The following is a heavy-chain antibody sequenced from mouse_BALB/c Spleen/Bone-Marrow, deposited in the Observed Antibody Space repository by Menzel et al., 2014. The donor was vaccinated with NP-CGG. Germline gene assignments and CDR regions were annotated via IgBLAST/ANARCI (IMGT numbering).Heavy chain of an antibody. CDR2: IRNKANGYTT. Sequence: DVKLVESGGGLVQPGGSLRLSCATSGFTFTDYYMSWVRQPPGKALVWLGFIRNKANGYTTEYSASVKGRFTISRDNSQSILYLQMNTLRAEDSATYYCARYGYDYFDYWGQGTTLTVSS. V-gene: IGHV7-3*02. CDR1: GFTFTDYY. D-gene: IGHD2-2*01. J-gene: IGHJ2*01. CDR3: ARYGYDYFDY.